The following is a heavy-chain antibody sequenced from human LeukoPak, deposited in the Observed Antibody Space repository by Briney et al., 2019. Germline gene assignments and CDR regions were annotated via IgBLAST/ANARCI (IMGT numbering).Heavy chain of an antibody. CDR1: GFIFSNFA. CDR2: ISGSGGTI. V-gene: IGHV3-23*01. J-gene: IGHJ4*02. D-gene: IGHD1-26*01. CDR3: AKTAVGATYFDY. Sequence: PGGSLRLSCTASGFIFSNFAMSWVRQAPGKGLVWVAGISGSGGTIRYTDSVKGRSTLSRDNSKNTLYLQMNSLRAEDTAMYYCAKTAVGATYFDYWGQGVLVTVSS.